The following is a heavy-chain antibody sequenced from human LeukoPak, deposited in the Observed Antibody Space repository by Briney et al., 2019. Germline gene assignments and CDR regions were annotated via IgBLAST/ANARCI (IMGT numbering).Heavy chain of an antibody. J-gene: IGHJ4*02. Sequence: GGSLRLSCAASGFTFSSSMSWVRQAPGKGLEWVSAISGSGGSTYYADSVKGRFTISRDNSKNTLYLQMNSLRAEDSAVYFCARDESGGYYVYWGQGTLVTVSS. D-gene: IGHD2-15*01. V-gene: IGHV3-23*01. CDR2: ISGSGGST. CDR1: GFTFSSS. CDR3: ARDESGGYYVY.